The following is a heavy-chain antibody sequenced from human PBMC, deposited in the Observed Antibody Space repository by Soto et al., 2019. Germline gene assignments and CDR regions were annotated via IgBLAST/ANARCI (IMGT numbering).Heavy chain of an antibody. CDR2: INPSGGST. Sequence: QVQLVQSGAEVKKPGASVKVSCKASGYTFTSYYMHWVRQAPGQGLEWMGIINPSGGSTSYAQKFQGRVTMTRDTSTSTVYIELSSLRSEDTAVYYCARDRGYCSGGSCYFNWFDPWGQGTLVTVSS. CDR3: ARDRGYCSGGSCYFNWFDP. J-gene: IGHJ5*02. D-gene: IGHD2-15*01. V-gene: IGHV1-46*01. CDR1: GYTFTSYY.